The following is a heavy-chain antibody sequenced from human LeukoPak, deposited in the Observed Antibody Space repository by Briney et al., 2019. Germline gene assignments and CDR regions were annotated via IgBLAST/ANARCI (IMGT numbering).Heavy chain of an antibody. J-gene: IGHJ4*02. D-gene: IGHD2-21*02. CDR3: AKHPRHCGGDCYSDFDY. Sequence: PGGSLRLSCAASRFTFNSYAMSWVRQAPGKGLEWVSAISGSGGTTNYADSVKGRFTISRDNSKNTLYLQMNSLRAEHTAVYYCAKHPRHCGGDCYSDFDYWGQGTLVTVSS. CDR2: ISGSGGTT. CDR1: RFTFNSYA. V-gene: IGHV3-23*01.